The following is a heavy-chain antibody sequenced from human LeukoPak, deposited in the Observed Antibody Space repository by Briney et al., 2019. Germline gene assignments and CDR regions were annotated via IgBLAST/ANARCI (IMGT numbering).Heavy chain of an antibody. CDR3: AKAKGSSWSHFDY. CDR2: ISGSGGST. CDR1: GFTFSNYA. J-gene: IGHJ4*02. D-gene: IGHD6-13*01. Sequence: GGSLRLSCAASGFTFSNYAMSWVRQAPGKGLEWVSDISGSGGSTYHADSVKGRFTISRDNSKNTLYLQMNSLRAEDTAVYYCAKAKGSSWSHFDYWGQGTLVTVSS. V-gene: IGHV3-23*01.